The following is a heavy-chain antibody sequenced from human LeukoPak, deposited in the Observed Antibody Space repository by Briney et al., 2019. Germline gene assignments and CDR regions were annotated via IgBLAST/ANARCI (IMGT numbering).Heavy chain of an antibody. V-gene: IGHV3-23*01. CDR3: ARDRVVDY. CDR2: ISVSGGST. J-gene: IGHJ4*02. CDR1: GFTFSSYV. Sequence: GSLRLSCAASGFTFSSYVMSWVRQAPGKGLEWVSAISVSGGSTYYADSVKGRFTTTRDNFKNTLYLQMNSLRAEDTAVYYCARDRVVDYWGQGTLVTVSS.